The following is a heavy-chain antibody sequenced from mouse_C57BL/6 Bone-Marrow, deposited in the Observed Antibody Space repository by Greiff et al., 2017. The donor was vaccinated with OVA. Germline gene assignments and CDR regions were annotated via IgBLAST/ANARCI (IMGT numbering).Heavy chain of an antibody. Sequence: EVQGVESGGDLVKPGGSLKLSCAASGFTFSSYGMSWVRQTPDKRLEWVATISSGGSYTYYPDSVKGRFTISRDNAKNTLYLQMSSLKSEDTAMYYCARGGYYGSGAYWGQGTLVTVSA. D-gene: IGHD1-1*01. J-gene: IGHJ3*01. CDR2: ISSGGSYT. CDR1: GFTFSSYG. CDR3: ARGGYYGSGAY. V-gene: IGHV5-6*01.